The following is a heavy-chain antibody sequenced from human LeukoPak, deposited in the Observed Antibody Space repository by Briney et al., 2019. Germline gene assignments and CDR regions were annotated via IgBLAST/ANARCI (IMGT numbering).Heavy chain of an antibody. Sequence: GGSLRLSCAASGFTFSSYAMNWVRQAPGQGLEWVSSISGISTYIYYADSVKGRFTISRDNARNSLYLQMNSLRAEDTAIYYCARGRDCSGSSCYRDYWGQGTLVTVSS. CDR2: ISGISTYI. V-gene: IGHV3-21*01. D-gene: IGHD2-15*01. J-gene: IGHJ4*02. CDR1: GFTFSSYA. CDR3: ARGRDCSGSSCYRDY.